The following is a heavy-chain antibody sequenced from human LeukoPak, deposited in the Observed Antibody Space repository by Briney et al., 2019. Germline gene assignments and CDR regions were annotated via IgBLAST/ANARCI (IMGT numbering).Heavy chain of an antibody. Sequence: GGSLRLSCATSGFNFNSKWMTWVRQAPGKGLAWVANINQDGSEKYHGDSVKGRFTISRDNAKSSLFLEMSSLRAEDTAVYYCADPPSDFWGQGTLVAASS. CDR3: ADPPSDF. V-gene: IGHV3-7*01. CDR1: GFNFNSKW. CDR2: INQDGSEK. J-gene: IGHJ4*02.